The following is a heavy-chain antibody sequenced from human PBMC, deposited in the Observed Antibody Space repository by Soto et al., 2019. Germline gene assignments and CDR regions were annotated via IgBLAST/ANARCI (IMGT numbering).Heavy chain of an antibody. CDR2: IYWDDDK. CDR3: AHVFGGVAVVEFDY. CDR1: GFSLSTSGVG. Sequence: SGPTLVNPTQTLTLTCDFSGFSLSTSGVGVGRIRQPPGKALVWLALIYWDDDKRYSPSLKSRLTITKDTSKNQVVLTMTNMDPVDTATYYCAHVFGGVAVVEFDYWGQGTLVTVSS. J-gene: IGHJ4*02. V-gene: IGHV2-5*02. D-gene: IGHD6-19*01.